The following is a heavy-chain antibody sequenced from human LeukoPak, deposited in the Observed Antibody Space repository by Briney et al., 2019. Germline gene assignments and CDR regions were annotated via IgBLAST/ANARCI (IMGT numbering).Heavy chain of an antibody. Sequence: PGGSLRLSCAASGFTFSSYSMNWVRQAPGKGLEWVSSISSSSSYIYYADSVKGRFTISRDNAKNSLYLQMNSLRAEDTAVYYCARDTMVRGVMEGDDAFDIWGQGTMVTVSS. V-gene: IGHV3-21*04. CDR2: ISSSSSYI. CDR1: GFTFSSYS. CDR3: ARDTMVRGVMEGDDAFDI. D-gene: IGHD3-10*01. J-gene: IGHJ3*02.